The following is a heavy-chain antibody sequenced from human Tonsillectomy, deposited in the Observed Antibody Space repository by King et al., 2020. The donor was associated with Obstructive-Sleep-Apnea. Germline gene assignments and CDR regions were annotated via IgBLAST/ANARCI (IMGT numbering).Heavy chain of an antibody. J-gene: IGHJ6*02. V-gene: IGHV5-10-1*03. D-gene: IGHD4-11*01. CDR1: GYTFSNFE. CDR3: ARGGWSYSYALDL. CDR2: IDPSDSYT. Sequence: VQLVESGAEVKKPGESLRITCQGSGYTFSNFEVDWVRQIPGKGLEWLGRIDPSDSYTTYNPSLRGHFTLSADKSISTAYLQWTSLTASDTAIYYCARGGWSYSYALDLWGQGTTVTVSS.